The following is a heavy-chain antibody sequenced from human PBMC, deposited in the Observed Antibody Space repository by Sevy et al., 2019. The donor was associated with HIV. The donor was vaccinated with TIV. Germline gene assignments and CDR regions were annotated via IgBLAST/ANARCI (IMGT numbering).Heavy chain of an antibody. V-gene: IGHV3-48*03. CDR3: ARDLPPSATTVAHFDY. CDR2: ISHSGGAI. Sequence: GGSLRLSCAASGFIFRRYEMNWVRQAPGKGLEWVSYISHSGGAINYADSVKGRFTVSRDNAKNSLYLQMDSLRAEDTAVYYCARDLPPSATTVAHFDYWGQGTLVTVSS. J-gene: IGHJ4*02. CDR1: GFIFRRYE. D-gene: IGHD4-17*01.